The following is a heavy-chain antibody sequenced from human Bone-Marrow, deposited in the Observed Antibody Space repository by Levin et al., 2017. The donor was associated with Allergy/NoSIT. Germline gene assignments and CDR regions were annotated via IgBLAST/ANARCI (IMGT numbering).Heavy chain of an antibody. CDR3: ATERDDYGDYGGFDN. Sequence: SQTLSLTCPVSGVSIYSVGYYWTWLRQHPGQGLELIGYIFYSGGIYYNPSLETRVTISLDTSKNQFSLELRSVTAADTAVYYCATERDDYGDYGGFDNWGQGTLVSVSS. CDR2: IFYSGGI. V-gene: IGHV4-31*03. J-gene: IGHJ4*02. D-gene: IGHD4-17*01. CDR1: GVSIYSVGYY.